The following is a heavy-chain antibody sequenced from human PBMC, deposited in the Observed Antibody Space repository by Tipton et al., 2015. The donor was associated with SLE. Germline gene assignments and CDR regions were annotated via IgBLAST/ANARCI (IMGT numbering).Heavy chain of an antibody. D-gene: IGHD3-16*02. CDR2: IWYDGSNK. V-gene: IGHV3-33*08. Sequence: SLRLSCAASGFTFSSYDIHWVRQAPGKGREWVAVIWYDGSNKYYADSVKGRFTISRDNSKNTLYLQMNSLRGEDTAVYYCAGELSYYGMDVWGQGTTVTVSS. CDR3: AGELSYYGMDV. J-gene: IGHJ6*02. CDR1: GFTFSSYD.